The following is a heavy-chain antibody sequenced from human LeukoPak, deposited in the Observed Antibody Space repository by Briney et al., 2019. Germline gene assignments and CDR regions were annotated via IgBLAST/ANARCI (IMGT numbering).Heavy chain of an antibody. Sequence: SVKVSCKASGGTFSSYAISWVRQAPGQGLEWMGRIIPIFGTANYAQKFQGRVTITTDESTSTAYMEPSSLRSEDTAVYYCAVYYYDSSGPSGYYFDYWGQGTLVTVSS. J-gene: IGHJ4*02. D-gene: IGHD3-22*01. CDR1: GGTFSSYA. CDR3: AVYYYDSSGPSGYYFDY. V-gene: IGHV1-69*05. CDR2: IIPIFGTA.